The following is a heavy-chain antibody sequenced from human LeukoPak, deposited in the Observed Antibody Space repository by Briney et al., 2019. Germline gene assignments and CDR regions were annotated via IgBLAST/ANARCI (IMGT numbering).Heavy chain of an antibody. D-gene: IGHD4-17*01. CDR1: RFTVSSNY. CDR3: AKIATVTTDDY. CDR2: IYSGGST. J-gene: IGHJ4*02. V-gene: IGHV3-66*01. Sequence: GGSLRLSCAASRFTVSSNYMSWVRQAPGKGLEWVSVIYSGGSTYYADSVKGRFTISRDNSKNTLYLQMNSLRAEDTAVYYCAKIATVTTDDYWGQGTLVTVSS.